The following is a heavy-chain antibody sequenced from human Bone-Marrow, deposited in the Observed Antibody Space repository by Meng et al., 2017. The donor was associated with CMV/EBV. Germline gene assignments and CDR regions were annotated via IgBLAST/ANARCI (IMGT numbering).Heavy chain of an antibody. CDR1: GFTFSSYS. V-gene: IGHV3-48*04. CDR2: ISSSSTI. Sequence: GESLKISCAASGFTFSSYSMNWVRQAPGKGLEWVSYISSSSTIYYADSVKGRFTISRDNAKNSLYLQMNSLRAEDTAVYYCASRGYDSPLDYWGQGTLVTVSS. CDR3: ASRGYDSPLDY. J-gene: IGHJ4*02. D-gene: IGHD5-12*01.